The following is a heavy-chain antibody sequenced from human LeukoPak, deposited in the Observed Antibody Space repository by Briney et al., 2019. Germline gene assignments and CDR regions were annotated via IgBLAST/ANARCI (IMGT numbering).Heavy chain of an antibody. V-gene: IGHV4-39*01. D-gene: IGHD5-24*01. CDR1: GGSISTNNY. CDR3: ARHEEEDGYNAKPLDF. CDR2: IHYSGNT. Sequence: SETLSLTCTVSGGSISTNNYWGWIRQPPGMGLEWIGTIHYSGNTYYTPSLRSRVTISIDRSKNQFSLRLSSVTAADSAVYYCARHEEEDGYNAKPLDFWGQGTLVTASS. J-gene: IGHJ4*02.